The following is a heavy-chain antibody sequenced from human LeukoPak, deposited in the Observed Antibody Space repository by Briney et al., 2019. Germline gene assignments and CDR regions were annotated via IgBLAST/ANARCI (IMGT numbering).Heavy chain of an antibody. CDR2: IKQDGSEK. CDR3: ASRGWSDYHYYYYMDV. Sequence: PGGSLRLSCAASGFTFSGYWMSWVRQAPGKGLEWVANIKQDGSEKYYVDSVKGRFTISRDNAKNSLYLQMNSLRAEHTAVYYCASRGWSDYHYYYYMDVWGKGTTVTVSS. J-gene: IGHJ6*03. D-gene: IGHD6-19*01. CDR1: GFTFSGYW. V-gene: IGHV3-7*01.